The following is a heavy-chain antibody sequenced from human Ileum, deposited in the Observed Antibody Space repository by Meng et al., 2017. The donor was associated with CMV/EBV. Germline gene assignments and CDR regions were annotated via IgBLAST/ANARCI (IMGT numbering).Heavy chain of an antibody. V-gene: IGHV3-74*01. D-gene: IGHD3-16*01. CDR1: GCALSNYW. CDR3: VRSGGTLDY. CDR2: VTPDGTTT. Sequence: LCLSCAASGCALSNYWMHWVRRARGGGLVWLSHVTPDGTTTAYADSVKDRFTISRDNAKNTLYLQMNGLRDEDTAVYYCVRSGGTLDYWGQGTLVTVSS. J-gene: IGHJ4*02.